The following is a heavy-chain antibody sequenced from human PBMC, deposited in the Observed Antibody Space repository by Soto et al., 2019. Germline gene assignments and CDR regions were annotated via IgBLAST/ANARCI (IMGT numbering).Heavy chain of an antibody. CDR1: GYTFTSYY. Sequence: ASVKVSCKASGYTFTSYYMNWVRQAPGQGLEWLGIINPSGGYTTYAQRFLGRVTMTSDTSTSTVHMELGSLTSEDTAVYYCARGGGIVVVTAPYAHRGQGTLVTVSS. D-gene: IGHD2-21*02. V-gene: IGHV1-46*03. CDR3: ARGGGIVVVTAPYAH. CDR2: INPSGGYT. J-gene: IGHJ4*02.